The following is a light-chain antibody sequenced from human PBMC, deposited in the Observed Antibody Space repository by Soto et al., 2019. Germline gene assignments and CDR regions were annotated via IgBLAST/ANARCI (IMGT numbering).Light chain of an antibody. CDR2: LGS. Sequence: IVMTQSPLSLSVTPGEAASISCMSSARLLHKNGYNYVDWYMQKPGHSPQLLIYLGSNRASGVPDRFSGSGSDTYFTLEISRVEADDVGVYYCMQPLENFRTFGQGTKVEIK. J-gene: IGKJ1*01. V-gene: IGKV2-28*01. CDR3: MQPLENFRT. CDR1: ARLLHKNGYNY.